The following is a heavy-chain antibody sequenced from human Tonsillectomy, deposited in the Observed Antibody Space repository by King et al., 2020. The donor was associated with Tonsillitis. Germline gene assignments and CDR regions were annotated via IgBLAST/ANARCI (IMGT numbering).Heavy chain of an antibody. CDR3: ARPRKSGSGSSLNWYFEL. Sequence: VQLQQWGAGLLKPSETLSLTCAVYGGSFSGYYWSWIRQPPGKGLEWIGEINHSGSTNYNPSLKSRVTISVDTSKNQFSLKLSSVTAADTAVYYCARPRKSGSGSSLNWYFELWGRGTLVTVSS. J-gene: IGHJ2*01. V-gene: IGHV4-34*01. D-gene: IGHD3-10*01. CDR1: GGSFSGYY. CDR2: INHSGST.